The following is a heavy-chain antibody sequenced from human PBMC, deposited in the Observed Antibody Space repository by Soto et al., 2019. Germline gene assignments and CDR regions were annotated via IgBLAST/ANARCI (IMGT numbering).Heavy chain of an antibody. CDR2: INHSGST. CDR1: GGSFSGYY. CDR3: ARGDMVRGAQPIDY. Sequence: QVQLQQWGAGLLKPSETLSLTCAVYGGSFSGYYWSWIRQPPGKGLEWIGEINHSGSTNYNPSLKSRVTISVDTSKNQFSLKLSSVTAADTAVYYWARGDMVRGAQPIDYWGQGTLVTVSS. D-gene: IGHD3-10*01. J-gene: IGHJ4*02. V-gene: IGHV4-34*01.